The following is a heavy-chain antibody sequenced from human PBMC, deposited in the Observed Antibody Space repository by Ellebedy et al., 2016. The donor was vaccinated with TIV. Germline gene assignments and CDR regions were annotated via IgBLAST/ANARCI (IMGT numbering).Heavy chain of an antibody. J-gene: IGHJ5*02. D-gene: IGHD4-17*01. CDR2: IYQDGGVQ. CDR1: GFSFRRYW. CDR3: ARRGSYGDYAVQINSWFDT. Sequence: ETLSLTCAASGFSFRRYWMSWVRQAPGKGLEWVANIYQDGGVQYYVDSVKGRFTISRDNADNSLFLQMNSLRAEDTAVYYCARRGSYGDYAVQINSWFDTWGRGTLVAVSS. V-gene: IGHV3-7*01.